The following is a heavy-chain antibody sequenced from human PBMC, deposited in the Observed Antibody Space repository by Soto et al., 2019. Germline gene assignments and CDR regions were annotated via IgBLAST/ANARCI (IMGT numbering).Heavy chain of an antibody. CDR1: GGSFSGYY. D-gene: IGHD3-22*01. J-gene: IGHJ6*02. Sequence: QVQLQQWGAGLLKPSETLSLTCAVYGGSFSGYYWSWIRQPPGKGLEWIGEINHSGSTSYNPALKSRVTISVDTSKNQFSLKLSSVTAADTAVYYCARGGRKWLLNAPYYYYGMDVWGQGTTVTVSS. CDR3: ARGGRKWLLNAPYYYYGMDV. CDR2: INHSGST. V-gene: IGHV4-34*01.